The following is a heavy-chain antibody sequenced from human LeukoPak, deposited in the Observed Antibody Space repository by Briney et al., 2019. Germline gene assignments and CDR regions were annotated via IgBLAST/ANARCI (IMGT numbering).Heavy chain of an antibody. CDR1: GFTFSSYG. CDR2: IRYDESNK. CDR3: AKDTMPPKAGFDP. V-gene: IGHV3-30*02. D-gene: IGHD2-2*01. Sequence: GGSLSLSCAASGFTFSSYGIHWVRQAPGKGLEWVAFIRYDESNKYYADSVKGRFTISRDNSKNTLYLQMNSLRDEDTAVYYCAKDTMPPKAGFDPCGQGTLVTVSS. J-gene: IGHJ5*02.